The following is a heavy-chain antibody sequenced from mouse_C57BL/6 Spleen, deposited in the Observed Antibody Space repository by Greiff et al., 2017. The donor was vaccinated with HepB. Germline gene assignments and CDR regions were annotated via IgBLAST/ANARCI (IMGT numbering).Heavy chain of an antibody. V-gene: IGHV5-16*01. J-gene: IGHJ2*01. Sequence: DVQLVESEGGLVQPGSSMKLSCTASGFTFSDYYMAWVRQVPEKGLEWVANINYDGSSTYYLDSLKSRFIISRDNAKNILYLQMSSLKSEDTATYYCARDRWLLRGGVDYWGQGTTLTVSS. CDR2: INYDGSST. CDR3: ARDRWLLRGGVDY. D-gene: IGHD2-3*01. CDR1: GFTFSDYY.